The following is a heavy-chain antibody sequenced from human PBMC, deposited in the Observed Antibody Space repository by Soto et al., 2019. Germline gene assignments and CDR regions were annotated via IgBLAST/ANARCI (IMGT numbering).Heavy chain of an antibody. D-gene: IGHD3-10*01. Sequence: LALTCTVSGGSISSGGYYWSWIRQHPGKGLEWIGYIYYSGSTYYNPSLKSRVTISVDTSMNQFSLKLSSVTAADTPVYYCAREIVWVGELQGVGPCVHGTLVTVSP. CDR1: GGSISSGGYY. V-gene: IGHV4-31*03. CDR3: AREIVWVGELQGVGP. CDR2: IYYSGST. J-gene: IGHJ5*02.